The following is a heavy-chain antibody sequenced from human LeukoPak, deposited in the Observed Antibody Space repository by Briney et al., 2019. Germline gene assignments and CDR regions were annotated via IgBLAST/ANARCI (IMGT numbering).Heavy chain of an antibody. CDR1: GFTFSSYG. V-gene: IGHV3-30*02. CDR2: IRYDGSNK. Sequence: GGSLRLSCAASGFTFSSYGMHWVRQAPGKGLEWVAFIRYDGSNKYYADSVKGRFTISRDNSKNTLYLQMNSLRAEDTAVYYCAKDTIRKGNYYYMDVWGKGTTVTISS. J-gene: IGHJ6*03. D-gene: IGHD2-2*01. CDR3: AKDTIRKGNYYYMDV.